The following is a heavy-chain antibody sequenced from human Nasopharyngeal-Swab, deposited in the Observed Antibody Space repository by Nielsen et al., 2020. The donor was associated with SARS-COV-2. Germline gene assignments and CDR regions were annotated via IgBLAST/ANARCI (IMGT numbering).Heavy chain of an antibody. D-gene: IGHD2-2*01. CDR2: ISAYNGNT. CDR1: GYTFTSYG. J-gene: IGHJ5*02. V-gene: IGHV1-18*01. Sequence: ASVKVSCKASGYTFTSYGISWVRQAPGQGLEWMGWISAYNGNTNYAQKLQGRVTVTTDTSTSTAYMELRSLRSDDTAVYYCARDLPPIVVVPAAKTLGYNWFDPWGQGTLVTVSS. CDR3: ARDLPPIVVVPAAKTLGYNWFDP.